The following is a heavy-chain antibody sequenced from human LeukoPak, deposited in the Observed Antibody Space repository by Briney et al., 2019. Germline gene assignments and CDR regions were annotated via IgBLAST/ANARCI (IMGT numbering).Heavy chain of an antibody. Sequence: GGSLRLSCAASGFTFSSYAMHWVRQAPGKGLEYVSGISRNGGSTFYANSVKGRFTISRDNSKNTVYLQMGSLRAEDTAVYYCARDRMVRGVIISYYYGMDVWGQGTTVTVSS. CDR3: ARDRMVRGVIISYYYGMDV. CDR2: ISRNGGST. CDR1: GFTFSSYA. D-gene: IGHD3-10*01. J-gene: IGHJ6*02. V-gene: IGHV3-64*01.